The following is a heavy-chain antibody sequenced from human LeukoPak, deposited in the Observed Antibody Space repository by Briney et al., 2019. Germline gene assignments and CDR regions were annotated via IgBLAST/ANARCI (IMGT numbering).Heavy chain of an antibody. CDR1: GFTFSSYE. CDR2: ISSSGSTI. V-gene: IGHV3-48*03. D-gene: IGHD1-1*01. J-gene: IGHJ5*02. CDR3: ARDAGGRTQREGWFDP. Sequence: GGSLRLSCAASGFTFSSYEMNWVRQAPGKGLEWVSYISSSGSTIYYADSVKGRFTISRDNAKNLLYLQMNSLRVEDTAIYYCARDAGGRTQREGWFDPWGQGTLVTVSS.